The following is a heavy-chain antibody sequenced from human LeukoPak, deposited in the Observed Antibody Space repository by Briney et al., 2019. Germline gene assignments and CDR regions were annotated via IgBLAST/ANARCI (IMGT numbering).Heavy chain of an antibody. CDR2: IWYDGSNK. CDR1: GFTFSSYG. V-gene: IGHV3-33*03. Sequence: GGSLRLSCAASGFTFSSYGMHWVRQAPGKGLEWVAVIWYDGSNKYYADSVKGRFTISRDNAKYSLYLQMNSLRAEDTAVYYCARRIAGDGSHAFDIWGQGTMVTVSS. D-gene: IGHD6-19*01. J-gene: IGHJ3*02. CDR3: ARRIAGDGSHAFDI.